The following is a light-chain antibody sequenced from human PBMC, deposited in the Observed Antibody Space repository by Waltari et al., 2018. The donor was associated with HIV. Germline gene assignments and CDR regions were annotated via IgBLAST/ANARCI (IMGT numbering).Light chain of an antibody. CDR2: RNN. Sequence: SVLTQPPSASGTPGQSVTIPCSGSSSNIGSDTVNWYQHLPGTAPKLLICRNNERPSGVPDRFSGSKSGTSASLAISGLQSEDEADYYCAAWDDTLNGPVFGGGTKLTVL. J-gene: IGLJ3*02. V-gene: IGLV1-44*01. CDR3: AAWDDTLNGPV. CDR1: SSNIGSDT.